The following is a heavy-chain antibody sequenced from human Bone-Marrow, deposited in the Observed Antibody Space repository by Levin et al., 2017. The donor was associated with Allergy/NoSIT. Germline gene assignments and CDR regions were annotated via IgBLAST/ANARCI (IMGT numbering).Heavy chain of an antibody. V-gene: IGHV3-74*01. Sequence: GESLKISCAASEFSFNNYWMNWVRQAPGKGLVWVSRIKPDGSSTTYADSVKGRFTTSRDNAQHTVYLQMNSLRADDTAVYYCVGDGGTVASHDWYFDLWGRGTLVTVSS. D-gene: IGHD4-23*01. CDR2: IKPDGSST. CDR1: EFSFNNYW. J-gene: IGHJ2*01. CDR3: VGDGGTVASHDWYFDL.